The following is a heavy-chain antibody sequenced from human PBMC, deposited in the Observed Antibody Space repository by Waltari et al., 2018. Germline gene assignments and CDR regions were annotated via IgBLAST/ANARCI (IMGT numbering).Heavy chain of an antibody. Sequence: EVQLVESGGGLVQPGGSLRLSCAASGFTFSSYEMNWVRQAPGKGLEWVSYISSSGSTIYYADSVKGRFTISRDNAKNSLYLQMNSLRAEDTAVYYCARDRTTGYYDSSGYYSGHYHFDYWGQGTLVTVSS. CDR1: GFTFSSYE. D-gene: IGHD3-22*01. V-gene: IGHV3-48*03. CDR3: ARDRTTGYYDSSGYYSGHYHFDY. CDR2: ISSSGSTI. J-gene: IGHJ4*02.